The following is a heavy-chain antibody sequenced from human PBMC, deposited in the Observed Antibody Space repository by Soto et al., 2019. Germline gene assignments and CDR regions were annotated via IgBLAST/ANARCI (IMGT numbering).Heavy chain of an antibody. V-gene: IGHV3-53*05. CDR2: MYSNGHT. Sequence: GGPLRLSCAASELTLSYYYMTLVRQAHGKGPEWVSVMYSNGHTYYADSVEGRFTISRDRSSNTLYLQMTSLRREDTAVYYCARESGSPVTYHYSYGLDGWGQGNTVTVSS. J-gene: IGHJ6*01. D-gene: IGHD4-17*01. CDR1: ELTLSYYY. CDR3: ARESGSPVTYHYSYGLDG.